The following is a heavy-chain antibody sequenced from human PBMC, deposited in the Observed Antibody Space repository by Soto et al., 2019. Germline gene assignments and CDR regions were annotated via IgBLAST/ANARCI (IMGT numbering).Heavy chain of an antibody. V-gene: IGHV3-64D*06. D-gene: IGHD6-13*01. Sequence: PVGSLRLSCSGSGFTVSSFGMHWVRQAPGKGLEHVSTLSSNGIGTYYADSVKGRFTFSRDTSKNTLYLQMSSLRTEDTAVYYCVKDMGQAAVGIKYPYGLDVWGLGTTVTVS. CDR3: VKDMGQAAVGIKYPYGLDV. CDR2: LSSNGIGT. CDR1: GFTVSSFG. J-gene: IGHJ6*02.